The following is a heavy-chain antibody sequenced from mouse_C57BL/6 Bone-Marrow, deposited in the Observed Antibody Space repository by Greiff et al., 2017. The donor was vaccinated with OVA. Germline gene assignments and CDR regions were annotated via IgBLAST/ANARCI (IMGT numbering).Heavy chain of an antibody. D-gene: IGHD2-4*01. CDR1: EYEFPSHD. CDR2: INSDGGST. Sequence: DVKLVESGGGLVQPGESLKLSCESYEYEFPSHDMSWVRKTPEKRLELVAAINSDGGSTYYPDTMERRSIISRDKAKKTLYLQMSSLRSEDTALYYCARSGLYDYGGLACWGQGTLVTVSA. J-gene: IGHJ3*01. CDR3: ARSGLYDYGGLAC. V-gene: IGHV5-2*01.